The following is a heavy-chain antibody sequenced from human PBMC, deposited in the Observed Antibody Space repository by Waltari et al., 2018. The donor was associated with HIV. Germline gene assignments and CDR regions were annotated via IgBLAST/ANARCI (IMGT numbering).Heavy chain of an antibody. D-gene: IGHD3-10*01. V-gene: IGHV3-53*01. CDR2: IYPDDTT. CDR3: ATGVRYYGP. J-gene: IGHJ5*02. CDR1: NFCISAKH. Sequence: EVLLAESGGRLIQPGGSLGRSCPAFNFCISAKHVTWIRQAPGGSLEWVSVIYPDDTTHYADSVSGRFTISRAKSRTRVLLLMNSLFVDDTATYFCATGVRYYGPWGHGTRVTVSS.